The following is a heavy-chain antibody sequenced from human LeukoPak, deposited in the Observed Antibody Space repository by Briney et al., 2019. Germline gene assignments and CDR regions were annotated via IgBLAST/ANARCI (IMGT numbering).Heavy chain of an antibody. CDR1: GGSISSSSYY. Sequence: SETLSLTCTVSGGSISSSSYYWGWIRQPPGKGLEWIGSIYYSGSTYYNPSLKSRVTISVDTSKNQFSLKLSSVTAADTAVYYCARAKDVVVPAATDYWGQGTLVTVSS. CDR2: IYYSGST. V-gene: IGHV4-39*07. J-gene: IGHJ4*02. D-gene: IGHD2-2*01. CDR3: ARAKDVVVPAATDY.